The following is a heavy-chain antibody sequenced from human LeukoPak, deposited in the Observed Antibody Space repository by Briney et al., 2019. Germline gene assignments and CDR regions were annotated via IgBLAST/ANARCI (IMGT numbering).Heavy chain of an antibody. D-gene: IGHD2-15*01. CDR1: GFMFSSNW. Sequence: GGSLRLSCAASGFMFSSNWMSWVRLAPGKGLEWVANIKEDGTETYYVDSVKGRFTISRDNAKNSLYLQMNSLRAEDTAVFYCARELSGSISRHFDYWGQGTLVTVSS. V-gene: IGHV3-7*01. J-gene: IGHJ4*02. CDR3: ARELSGSISRHFDY. CDR2: IKEDGTET.